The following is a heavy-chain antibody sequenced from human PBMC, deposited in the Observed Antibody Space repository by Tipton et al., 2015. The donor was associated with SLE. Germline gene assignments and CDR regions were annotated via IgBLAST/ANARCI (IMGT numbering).Heavy chain of an antibody. J-gene: IGHJ3*02. CDR1: GGSISSHS. CDR2: IYYSGST. V-gene: IGHV4-59*08. D-gene: IGHD3-22*01. Sequence: TLSLTCTVSGGSISSHSWSWIRQPPGKGLEWIGYIYYSGSTYYNPSLKSRVTISVNTSKNQFSLKLSSVTAADTAVYYCARHLGYYYDSSGPGAFDIWGQGTMVTVSS. CDR3: ARHLGYYYDSSGPGAFDI.